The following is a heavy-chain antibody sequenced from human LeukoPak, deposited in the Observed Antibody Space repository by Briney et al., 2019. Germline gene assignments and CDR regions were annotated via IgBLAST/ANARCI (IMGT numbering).Heavy chain of an antibody. CDR3: ARDPTIFGVVIVPDY. J-gene: IGHJ4*02. Sequence: PGGSLRLSCAASGSTFSNYWMSWVRQAPGKGLEWVANIKQDGSEKYYVASVKGRFTISRDNAKNSLYLQMNSLRAEDTAVYYCARDPTIFGVVIVPDYWGQGTLVTVSS. D-gene: IGHD3-3*01. V-gene: IGHV3-7*01. CDR2: IKQDGSEK. CDR1: GSTFSNYW.